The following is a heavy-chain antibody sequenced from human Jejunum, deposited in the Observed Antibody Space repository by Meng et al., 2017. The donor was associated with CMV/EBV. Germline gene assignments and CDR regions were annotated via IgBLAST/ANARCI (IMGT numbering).Heavy chain of an antibody. Sequence: GSISSSSYYWGWIRQPPGKGLEWIGSINYSGSTNYKPSLKGRVTISLDTSKNQFSLRLTSVTAADTAVYYCARRPIAVAGRGWFDPWGQGTLVTVSS. CDR1: GSISSSSYY. D-gene: IGHD6-19*01. V-gene: IGHV4-39*07. CDR2: INYSGST. J-gene: IGHJ5*02. CDR3: ARRPIAVAGRGWFDP.